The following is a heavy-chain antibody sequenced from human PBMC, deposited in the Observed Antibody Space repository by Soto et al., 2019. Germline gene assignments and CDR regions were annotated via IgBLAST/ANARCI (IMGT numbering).Heavy chain of an antibody. D-gene: IGHD2-21*01. J-gene: IGHJ5*02. CDR2: ISSSSSTI. V-gene: IGHV3-48*02. Sequence: ILQTPGKGLERVTYISSSSSTICYAVSVKGRFTISRDSAKNSLYLQVNSLRDEDTAVYYCAREAYERVVNWFDPWCQGLLVTV. CDR3: AREAYERVVNWFDP.